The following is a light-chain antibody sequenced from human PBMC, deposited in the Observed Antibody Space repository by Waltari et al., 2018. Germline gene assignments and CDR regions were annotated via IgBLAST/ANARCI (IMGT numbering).Light chain of an antibody. CDR3: SSYTSRSTSV. CDR2: DVN. J-gene: IGLJ1*01. Sequence: QSALTQPASVSGSPGQSHTLSCTGTSRDIRGFNYVSWYQQHPGKAPKLMIYDVNKRPSGVSNRFSGSKSGDTASLTISGLQAEDEAVYYCSSYTSRSTSVFGTGTKVTVL. V-gene: IGLV2-14*01. CDR1: SRDIRGFNY.